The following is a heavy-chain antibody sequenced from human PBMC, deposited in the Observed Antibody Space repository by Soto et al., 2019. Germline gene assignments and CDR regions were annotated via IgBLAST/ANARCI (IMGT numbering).Heavy chain of an antibody. CDR1: GYSFTSYW. V-gene: IGHV5-51*01. CDR2: IHPSDFDT. CDR3: AIHTTRYDDS. Sequence: LGESLKISCKGSGYSFTSYWIGWVRQMPGKGLEWMGIIHPSDFDTRYSPSFQGQVTISADKSISTAYLQWSSLRPSDTAMYYCAIHTTRYDDSWGQGTLVTVPQ. J-gene: IGHJ5*02. D-gene: IGHD5-12*01.